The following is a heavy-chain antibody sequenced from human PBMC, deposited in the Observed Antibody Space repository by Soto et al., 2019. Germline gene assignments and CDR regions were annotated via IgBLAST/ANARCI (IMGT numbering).Heavy chain of an antibody. J-gene: IGHJ4*02. CDR1: GFTFDDYA. V-gene: IGHV3-9*01. Sequence: PGGSLRLSCAASGFTFDDYAMHWVRQAPEKGLEWVSGISWNSGSIGYADSVKGRFTISRDNAKNSLYLQMNSLRAEDTALYYCAKLPSPGEWNDGAVGYWGQGTLVTVSS. CDR3: AKLPSPGEWNDGAVGY. CDR2: ISWNSGSI. D-gene: IGHD1-1*01.